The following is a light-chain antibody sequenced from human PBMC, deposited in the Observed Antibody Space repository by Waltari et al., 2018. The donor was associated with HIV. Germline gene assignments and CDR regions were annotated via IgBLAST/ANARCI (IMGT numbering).Light chain of an antibody. CDR1: IGDVGGYDY. J-gene: IGLJ3*02. CDR3: MSYTGHNRWV. V-gene: IGLV2-8*01. CDR2: EVS. Sequence: QSALTQPPSASGSPGKSLTISCTGTIGDVGGYDYVSWYQQHPGKAPKLLIYEVSQRPSGVPDRFSGSKSGNTASLTVSGLQAEDEADYHCMSYTGHNRWVFGGGTKLTVL.